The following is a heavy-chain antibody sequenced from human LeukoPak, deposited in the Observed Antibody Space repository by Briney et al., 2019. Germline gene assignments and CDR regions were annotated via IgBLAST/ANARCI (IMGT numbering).Heavy chain of an antibody. Sequence: GGSLRLSCAASGFTFSSYGMHWVRQAPGKGLEWVAVISYDGSNKYYADSVKGRFTISRDNSKNTLYLQMNSLRAEDTAVYYYAKDFVYYYDSSGYSRNYYFDYWGQGTLVTVSS. CDR1: GFTFSSYG. CDR3: AKDFVYYYDSSGYSRNYYFDY. V-gene: IGHV3-30*18. J-gene: IGHJ4*02. CDR2: ISYDGSNK. D-gene: IGHD3-22*01.